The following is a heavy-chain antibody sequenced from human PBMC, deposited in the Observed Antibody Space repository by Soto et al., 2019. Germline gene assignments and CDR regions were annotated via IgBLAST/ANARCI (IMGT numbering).Heavy chain of an antibody. J-gene: IGHJ4*02. CDR3: AKDLLRVTTIFGVVTSPD. CDR1: GFTFSSYA. CDR2: ISGSGGST. V-gene: IGHV3-23*01. D-gene: IGHD3-3*01. Sequence: EVQLLESGGGLVQPGGSLRLSCAASGFTFSSYAMSWVRQAPGKGLEWVSAISGSGGSTYYADSVKGRFTISRDNSKNTLYLQMNSLRAEDTAVYYCAKDLLRVTTIFGVVTSPDWGRGTLVTVSS.